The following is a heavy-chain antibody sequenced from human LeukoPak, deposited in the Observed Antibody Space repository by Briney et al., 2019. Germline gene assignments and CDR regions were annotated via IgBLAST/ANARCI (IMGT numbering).Heavy chain of an antibody. D-gene: IGHD6-25*01. CDR3: ARQRRQGGKPNWFDP. J-gene: IGHJ5*02. CDR1: GGSFSGYY. V-gene: IGHV4-34*01. Sequence: SETLSLTCAVYGGSFSGYYWSWIRQPPGKGLEWIGEINHSGSTNYNPSLKSRVTISVDTSKNQFSLRLSSVTAADTAVYYCARQRRQGGKPNWFDPWGQGTLVTVSS. CDR2: INHSGST.